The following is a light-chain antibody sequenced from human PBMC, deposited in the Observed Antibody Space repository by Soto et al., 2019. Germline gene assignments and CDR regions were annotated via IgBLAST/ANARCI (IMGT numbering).Light chain of an antibody. J-gene: IGKJ1*01. CDR3: QHYGSSPRRT. CDR2: GTS. CDR1: QNINSPY. Sequence: EIVLTQSPGTLSLSPGDRAALSCRVNQNINSPYLAWYQQRPGQAPRLLVHGTSNRATGIPDRFSGRRSGTDFTLTIDRLEPEDFALYYCQHYGSSPRRTFGQGTRVEI. V-gene: IGKV3-20*01.